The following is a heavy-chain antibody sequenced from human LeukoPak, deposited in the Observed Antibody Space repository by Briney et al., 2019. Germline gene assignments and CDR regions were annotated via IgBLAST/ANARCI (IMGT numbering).Heavy chain of an antibody. Sequence: GGSLRLSCADSGFTFSTYWMTWVRQAPGKGLVWLANIKEDGSDTYYVDSVKGRFTISRDNAENSLYLQMNSLRAEDTAIYYCARGLYSGGWYPDYFDFWGQGILVTVSS. V-gene: IGHV3-7*04. D-gene: IGHD6-19*01. CDR3: ARGLYSGGWYPDYFDF. J-gene: IGHJ4*02. CDR1: GFTFSTYW. CDR2: IKEDGSDT.